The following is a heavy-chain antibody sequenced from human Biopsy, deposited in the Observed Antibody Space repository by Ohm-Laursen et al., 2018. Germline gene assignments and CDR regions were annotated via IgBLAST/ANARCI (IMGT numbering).Heavy chain of an antibody. CDR3: ARVGLGAPSIDYFDS. D-gene: IGHD1-26*01. CDR2: SYYSGIT. J-gene: IGHJ4*02. Sequence: SETLSRTCTVSSGTIYSFFWSRNPQPQGMGLVWIGYSYYSGITNDNPSLNSLVTISVDTYKNHFLLKLSSGTAADTAVYYWARVGLGAPSIDYFDSWGQGALVTVSS. V-gene: IGHV4-59*01. CDR1: SGTIYSFF.